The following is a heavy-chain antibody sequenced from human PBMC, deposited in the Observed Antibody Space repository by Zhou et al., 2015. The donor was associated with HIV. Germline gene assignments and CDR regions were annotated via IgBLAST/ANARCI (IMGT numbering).Heavy chain of an antibody. Sequence: VQLVESGGGLVQPGGSLRLSCVASGLTFRNYWMSWLRQAPGKGLEWVANIKDDEAEEYYVDSVKGRFTISRDNTKNSLFLHMNSLSAEDTAIYYCATLTGTSHNSDDYWGQGTQVIVSS. CDR2: IKDDEAEE. CDR3: ATLTGTSHNSDDY. CDR1: GLTFRNYW. D-gene: IGHD1-7*01. J-gene: IGHJ4*02. V-gene: IGHV3-7*01.